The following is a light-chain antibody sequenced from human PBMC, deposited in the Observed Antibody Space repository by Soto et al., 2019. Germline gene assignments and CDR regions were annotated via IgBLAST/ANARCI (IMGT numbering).Light chain of an antibody. V-gene: IGKV3-11*01. CDR3: QQRNNWPPAT. J-gene: IGKJ4*01. CDR2: DAS. Sequence: EIVLTQSPATLSLSPGERATLSCRASQSVGGHLAWYQQKPGQAPRLLIYDASNRATGVPARFSGSGSGTDFTLSISSLEPEDFAVYYCQQRNNWPPATFGGGTKVEI. CDR1: QSVGGH.